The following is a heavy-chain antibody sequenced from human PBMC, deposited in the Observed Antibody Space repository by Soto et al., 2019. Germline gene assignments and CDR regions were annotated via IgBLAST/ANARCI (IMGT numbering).Heavy chain of an antibody. CDR1: GYTFTNYG. CDR3: ARECSRGWFPPYYFDY. J-gene: IGHJ4*02. Sequence: VASVKVSCKASGYTFTNYGINWVRQAPGQGLEWMGWISAYNGNTNYAQKLQGRVTMTTDTSTSTTYMELRSLRSDDTAVYYCARECSRGWFPPYYFDYWGQGSLVTVSS. CDR2: ISAYNGNT. D-gene: IGHD6-19*01. V-gene: IGHV1-18*01.